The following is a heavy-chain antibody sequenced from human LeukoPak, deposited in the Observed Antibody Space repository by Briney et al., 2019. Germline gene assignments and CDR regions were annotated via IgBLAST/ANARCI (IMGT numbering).Heavy chain of an antibody. Sequence: ASVKVSCKASGYTFTNYAMNWVRQAPGQGLEWMGWINTNTGNPTYAQGFTGRFVLSLDTSVSTAFLQISSLKAEDTAVYYCARDPSSGGIWGQGTMVTVSS. J-gene: IGHJ3*02. D-gene: IGHD3-10*01. CDR3: ARDPSSGGI. CDR1: GYTFTNYA. V-gene: IGHV7-4-1*02. CDR2: INTNTGNP.